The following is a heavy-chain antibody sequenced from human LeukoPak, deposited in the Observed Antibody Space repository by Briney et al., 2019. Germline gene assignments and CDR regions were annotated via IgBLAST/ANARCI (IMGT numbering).Heavy chain of an antibody. J-gene: IGHJ4*02. Sequence: ASVKVSCKASGYTFTSYAMHWVRQAPGQRLEWMGWINAGNGNTKYSQKFQGRVTITRDTSASTAYMELSSLRSEDTAVYYCARDWGVYGDCVFDYWGQGTLVTVSS. CDR2: INAGNGNT. V-gene: IGHV1-3*01. CDR3: ARDWGVYGDCVFDY. D-gene: IGHD4-17*01. CDR1: GYTFTSYA.